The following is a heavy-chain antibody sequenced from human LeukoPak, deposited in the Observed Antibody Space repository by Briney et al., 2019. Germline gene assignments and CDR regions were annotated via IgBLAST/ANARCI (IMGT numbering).Heavy chain of an antibody. V-gene: IGHV3-7*03. D-gene: IGHD6-19*01. CDR1: GFSFSSYY. Sequence: GGSRRLSCAASGFSFSSYYMGWVRQAPGKGLGWVALINPDGNERYYVDSVKGRFTISRDNARNSLYLQMDSLRDDDTAMYFCTRDLAAVPGPRMDVWGQGTTVTVSS. J-gene: IGHJ6*02. CDR3: TRDLAAVPGPRMDV. CDR2: INPDGNER.